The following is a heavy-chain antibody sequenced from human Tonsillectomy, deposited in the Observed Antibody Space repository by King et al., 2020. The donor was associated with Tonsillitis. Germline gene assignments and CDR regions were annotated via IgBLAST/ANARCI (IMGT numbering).Heavy chain of an antibody. CDR2: IGRNGGST. J-gene: IGHJ4*02. CDR3: GKTRPSGGNFRFDY. V-gene: IGHV3-64D*06. D-gene: IGHD4-23*01. CDR1: GFTFSNYA. Sequence: VQLVESGGGLVQPGGSLRLSCSASGFTFSNYAMHWVRQAPGKGLEYDSAIGRNGGSTYYADSVKGRFTISRDNSKNTLYLQRSNLRAEDTAVYYCGKTRPSGGNFRFDYWGQGTLVTVSS.